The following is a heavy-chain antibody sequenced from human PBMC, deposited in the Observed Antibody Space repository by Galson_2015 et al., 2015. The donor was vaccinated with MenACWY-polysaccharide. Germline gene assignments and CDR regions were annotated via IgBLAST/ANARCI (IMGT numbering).Heavy chain of an antibody. V-gene: IGHV3-23*01. CDR1: GFTFTSYA. CDR2: IRSSGTNT. J-gene: IGHJ5*02. Sequence: SLRLSCAASGFTFTSYAMSWDRQAPGKGLEWVSAIRSSGTNTYYADSVKGRFTISRDNSKNTLYLQMNGLRAEDTAVYYCAKDSTDFWSVAGRFDHWGQGTLVTVSS. D-gene: IGHD3-3*01. CDR3: AKDSTDFWSVAGRFDH.